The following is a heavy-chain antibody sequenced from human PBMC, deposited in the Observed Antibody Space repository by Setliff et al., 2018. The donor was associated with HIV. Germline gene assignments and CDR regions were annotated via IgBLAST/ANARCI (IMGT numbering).Heavy chain of an antibody. Sequence: ASVKVSCKASGGTFSNYAISWVRQAPGQGLEWMGRIIPLFGTTNYAQKFQGRVTIIADKSTSTAYMELRSLRSDDTAVYYCARDYSGVVVPAAIEDYWGQGTLVTVSS. CDR2: IIPLFGTT. D-gene: IGHD2-2*01. J-gene: IGHJ4*02. V-gene: IGHV1-69*06. CDR1: GGTFSNYA. CDR3: ARDYSGVVVPAAIEDY.